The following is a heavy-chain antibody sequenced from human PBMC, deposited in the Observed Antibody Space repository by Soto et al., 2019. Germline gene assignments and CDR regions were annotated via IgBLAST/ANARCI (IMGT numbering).Heavy chain of an antibody. CDR3: ARSLGFLEWLTLLH. J-gene: IGHJ4*02. CDR1: GFTFSSYG. CDR2: ISYDGSNK. V-gene: IGHV3-30*03. D-gene: IGHD3-3*01. Sequence: VQLVESGGGVVQPGRSLRLSCAASGFTFSSYGMHWVRQAPGKGLEWVAVISYDGSNKYYADSVKGRFTISRDNSKNTLYLQMNSLRAEDTAVYYCARSLGFLEWLTLLHWGQGTLVTVSS.